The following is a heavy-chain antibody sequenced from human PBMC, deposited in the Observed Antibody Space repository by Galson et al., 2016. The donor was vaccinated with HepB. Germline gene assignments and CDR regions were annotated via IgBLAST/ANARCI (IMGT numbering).Heavy chain of an antibody. CDR1: GFPFSNYA. Sequence: SLRLSCAASGFPFSNYALHWVRQAPGKGLEWVALISYDGSNKFYADSVKGRFTISRDNSKNTLYLQMNSLRAEDTAVYYCARDGGAYNYVPGGVWGQGTTVTVSS. CDR3: ARDGGAYNYVPGGV. CDR2: ISYDGSNK. V-gene: IGHV3-30*14. D-gene: IGHD5-24*01. J-gene: IGHJ6*02.